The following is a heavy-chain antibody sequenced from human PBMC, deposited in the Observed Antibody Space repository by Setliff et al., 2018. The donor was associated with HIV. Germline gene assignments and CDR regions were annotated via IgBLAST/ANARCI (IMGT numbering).Heavy chain of an antibody. CDR1: GYTFHYYD. D-gene: IGHD3-22*01. CDR3: ASPMFYDGKVV. J-gene: IGHJ4*02. V-gene: IGHV1-3*01. CDR2: ITAGKGDT. Sequence: GASVKVSCKASGYTFHYYDIHWVRQAPGQGLEWMGRITAGKGDTKYSQKFQDRVTLTSDMSASTVYMDLTTLRSEDTAVYYCASPMFYDGKVVWGQGTPVTVSS.